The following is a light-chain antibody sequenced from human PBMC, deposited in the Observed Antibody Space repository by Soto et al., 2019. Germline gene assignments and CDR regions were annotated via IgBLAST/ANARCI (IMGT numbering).Light chain of an antibody. CDR1: SSNIGAGYD. V-gene: IGLV1-40*01. CDR3: QSYDSSLSAVV. Sequence: QSVLTQPPSVSGAPGQRVTISCTGSSSNIGAGYDVHWYQQLPGTAPKLLIYGNSNRPSGVPDRFSGSKSGTSASLAITGLQAEDAADYYCQSYDSSLSAVVFCGGTKVTVL. J-gene: IGLJ2*01. CDR2: GNS.